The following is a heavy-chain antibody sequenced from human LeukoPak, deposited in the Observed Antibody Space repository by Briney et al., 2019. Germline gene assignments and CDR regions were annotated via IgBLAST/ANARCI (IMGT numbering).Heavy chain of an antibody. CDR3: VTGGHYFGD. J-gene: IGHJ4*02. CDR2: IKSLVDGGTT. CDR1: GFTVGSGW. V-gene: IGHV3-15*01. Sequence: GGSLRLSCAASGFTVGSGWMSWVRQAPGKGLEWVGHIKSLVDGGTTDYGAPAKGRFPISGDYSRNTLYLQMNSLKSEDTALYYCVTGGHYFGDWGQGTLVTVSS.